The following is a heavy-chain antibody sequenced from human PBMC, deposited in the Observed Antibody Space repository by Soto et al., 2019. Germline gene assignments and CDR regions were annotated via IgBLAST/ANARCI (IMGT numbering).Heavy chain of an antibody. CDR1: GFMFSAYS. Sequence: EVQLAQSGGGLVKPGGSLRLSCAASGFMFSAYSMSWVRQAPGKGLEWLSSITSDSDHIDYADSVRGRFTVSRDNARKSLYLQMDSLGAEDTGVYYCATPYSYNHWGPGTLVTVSS. CDR2: ITSDSDHI. J-gene: IGHJ5*02. V-gene: IGHV3-21*01. CDR3: ATPYSYNH. D-gene: IGHD3-22*01.